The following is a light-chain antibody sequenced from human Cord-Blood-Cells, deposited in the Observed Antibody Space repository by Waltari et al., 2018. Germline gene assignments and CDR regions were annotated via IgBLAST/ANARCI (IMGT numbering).Light chain of an antibody. CDR1: QSLLHSNGYNY. Sequence: DIVMTQSPLSLPVTPGEPASISCRPSQSLLHSNGYNYLYWYRQKPGQSPQLLIYLGSNRASGVPDRFSGSGSGTDFTLKISRVEAEDVGVYYCMQALQTPPTFGQGTKVEIK. CDR2: LGS. J-gene: IGKJ1*01. CDR3: MQALQTPPT. V-gene: IGKV2-28*01.